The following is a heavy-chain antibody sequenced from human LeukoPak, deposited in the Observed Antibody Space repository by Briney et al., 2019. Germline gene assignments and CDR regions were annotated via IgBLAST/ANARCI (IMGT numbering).Heavy chain of an antibody. CDR3: ASELRAFDS. J-gene: IGHJ4*02. CDR2: IKHNGDDL. Sequence: QTGGSLRLSSAQPGVTSSSDWMDWVRQAPGKGLEWVANIKHNGDDLNYVDSVEDRFTISRDNAQNSLYLHMTSLGVEDTSVYYWASELRAFDSWGQGTLVTVSS. V-gene: IGHV3-7*01. D-gene: IGHD3-16*01. CDR1: GVTSSSDW.